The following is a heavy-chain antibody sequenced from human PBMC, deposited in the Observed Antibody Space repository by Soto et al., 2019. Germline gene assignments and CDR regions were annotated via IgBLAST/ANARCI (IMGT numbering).Heavy chain of an antibody. V-gene: IGHV1-69*02. CDR3: ARGAYSSGWNNYYYYGMDV. J-gene: IGHJ6*02. CDR2: IIPILGIA. D-gene: IGHD6-19*01. Sequence: SVKVSCKASGGTFSSYTISWVRQAPGQGLEWMGRIIPILGIANYAQKFQGRVTITADKSTSTAYMELSSLRSEDTAVYYCARGAYSSGWNNYYYYGMDVWGQGTTVTVSS. CDR1: GGTFSSYT.